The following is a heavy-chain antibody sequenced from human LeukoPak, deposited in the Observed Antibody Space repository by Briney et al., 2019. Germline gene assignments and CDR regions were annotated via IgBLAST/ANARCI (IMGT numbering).Heavy chain of an antibody. Sequence: PSETLSLTCSVSGDSITSYYWSWIRHPPGRGLEWIGYVFHSGVTNNNTSPKSRVTLSLDTSTNQFSLKLKSVTAGDTAVYFCATRADWFDPWGEGALVTVS. J-gene: IGHJ5*02. D-gene: IGHD1-1*01. CDR3: ATRADWFDP. CDR2: VFHSGVT. V-gene: IGHV4-59*12. CDR1: GDSITSYY.